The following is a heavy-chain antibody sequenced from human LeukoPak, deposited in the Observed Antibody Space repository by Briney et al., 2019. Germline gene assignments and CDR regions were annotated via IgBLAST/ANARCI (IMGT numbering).Heavy chain of an antibody. D-gene: IGHD3-10*01. CDR1: GFTFSNYW. J-gene: IGHJ4*02. V-gene: IGHV3-74*01. CDR3: AREAWFGGWN. CDR2: INNDGNST. Sequence: QTGGSLRLSCAASGFTFSNYWMHWVRQAPGKGLEWVSRINNDGNSTSYADSVKGRFTISRDNAKNTLYLQMNSLRAEDTAVYYCAREAWFGGWNWGQGTLVTVSS.